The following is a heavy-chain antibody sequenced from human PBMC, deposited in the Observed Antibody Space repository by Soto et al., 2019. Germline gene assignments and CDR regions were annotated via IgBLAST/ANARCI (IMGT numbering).Heavy chain of an antibody. J-gene: IGHJ4*02. D-gene: IGHD3-16*01. CDR2: ISSSSSYI. CDR1: GFTLSSYS. V-gene: IGHV3-21*01. CDR3: ARDWGGEGTFDY. Sequence: EVQLVESGGGLVRPGGSLRLSCAASGFTLSSYSMNWVRQAPGKGLEWVSSISSSSSYIYYADSVKGRFTVSRDNAQNSVYLQMNSLRAEDTAVYYCARDWGGEGTFDYWGQGTLVTVSS.